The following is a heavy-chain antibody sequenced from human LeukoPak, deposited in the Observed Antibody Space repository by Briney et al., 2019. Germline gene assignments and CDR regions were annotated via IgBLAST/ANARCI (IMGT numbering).Heavy chain of an antibody. V-gene: IGHV3-48*01. D-gene: IGHD5-18*01. CDR3: ATLGYAYDFDY. CDR1: GFAFSDYN. CDR2: ITNWSGTI. Sequence: PGGSLRLSCAASGFAFSDYNMNWVRQAPGKGLEWVSYITNWSGTIYYADSVKGRFTISRDNSKNTLYLQMNSLRAEDTAVYYCATLGYAYDFDYWGQGTLVTVSS. J-gene: IGHJ4*02.